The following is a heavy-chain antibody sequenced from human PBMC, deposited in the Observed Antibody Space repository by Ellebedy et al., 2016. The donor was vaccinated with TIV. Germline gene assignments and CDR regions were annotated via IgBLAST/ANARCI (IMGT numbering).Heavy chain of an antibody. V-gene: IGHV1-18*04. Sequence: AASVKVSCKASGYSFTSYGISWVRQAPGRGLEWMGWTTAHNGHTNYAQNFQGRVTMTTDTSTSTAYMELRSLRSDDTAVYYCARDCGEGVGSCIYYYYGMDVWGQGTMVTVSS. CDR1: GYSFTSYG. CDR2: TTAHNGHT. D-gene: IGHD3-10*01. CDR3: ARDCGEGVGSCIYYYYGMDV. J-gene: IGHJ6*02.